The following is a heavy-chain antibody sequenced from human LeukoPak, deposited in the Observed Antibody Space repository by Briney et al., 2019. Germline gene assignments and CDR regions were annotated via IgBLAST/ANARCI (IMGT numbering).Heavy chain of an antibody. Sequence: GGSLRLSCAASGFTLSSYSMNWVRQAPGKGLEWVSSISSSSSYIYYADSVKGRFTISRDNAKNSLYLQMNSLRAEDTAVYYCARDLWELPGGYYFDYWGQGTLVTVSS. CDR2: ISSSSSYI. CDR3: ARDLWELPGGYYFDY. V-gene: IGHV3-21*01. CDR1: GFTLSSYS. J-gene: IGHJ4*02. D-gene: IGHD1-26*01.